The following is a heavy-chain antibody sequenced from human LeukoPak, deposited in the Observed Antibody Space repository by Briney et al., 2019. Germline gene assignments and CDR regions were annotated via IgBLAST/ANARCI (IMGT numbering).Heavy chain of an antibody. Sequence: SVKVSCKASGGTFSSYAISWVRQAPGQVLEWMGGIIPIFDTANYAQKFQGRVTITADKSTSTAYMELSSLRSEDTAVYYCAQGTVTTSSFSYWGQGTLVTVSS. J-gene: IGHJ4*02. CDR1: GGTFSSYA. D-gene: IGHD4-17*01. CDR3: AQGTVTTSSFSY. V-gene: IGHV1-69*06. CDR2: IIPIFDTA.